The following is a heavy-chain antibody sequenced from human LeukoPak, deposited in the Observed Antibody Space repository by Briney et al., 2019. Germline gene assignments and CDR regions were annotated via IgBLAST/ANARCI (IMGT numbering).Heavy chain of an antibody. CDR1: GGTFSSYA. CDR3: AREDYYYYCMDV. Sequence: GASVKVSCKASGGTFSSYAISWVRQAPGQGLEWMGGIIPIFGTANYAQKFQGRVTITTDESTSTAYMELSSLRSEDTAVYYCAREDYYYYCMDVWGKGTTVTVSS. CDR2: IIPIFGTA. J-gene: IGHJ6*03. V-gene: IGHV1-69*05.